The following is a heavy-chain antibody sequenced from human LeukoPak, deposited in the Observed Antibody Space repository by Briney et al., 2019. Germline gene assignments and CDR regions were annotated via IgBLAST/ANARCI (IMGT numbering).Heavy chain of an antibody. J-gene: IGHJ4*02. D-gene: IGHD3-3*01. V-gene: IGHV1-8*01. CDR2: MNPNSGNT. Sequence: ASVKVSCKASGYTFTSYDINWVRQATGQGLEWLGWMNPNSGNTGYAQKFQGRVTMTRNTSISTAYMELSSLRSEDTAVYYCARGPTIFGVVIIDYWGQGTLVTVSS. CDR3: ARGPTIFGVVIIDY. CDR1: GYTFTSYD.